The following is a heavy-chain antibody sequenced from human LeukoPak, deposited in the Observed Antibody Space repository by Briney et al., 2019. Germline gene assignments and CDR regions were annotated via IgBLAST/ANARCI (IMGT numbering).Heavy chain of an antibody. CDR1: GFTFSSYG. J-gene: IGHJ3*02. CDR2: ISYDGSNK. V-gene: IGHV3-30*18. CDR3: AKIFPSKDAFDI. Sequence: GGSLRLSCAASGFTFSSYGMHWVRQAPGKGLEWVAVISYDGSNKYYADSVKGRFTISRDNSKSTLYLQMNSLRAEDTAVYYCAKIFPSKDAFDIWGQGTMVTVSS.